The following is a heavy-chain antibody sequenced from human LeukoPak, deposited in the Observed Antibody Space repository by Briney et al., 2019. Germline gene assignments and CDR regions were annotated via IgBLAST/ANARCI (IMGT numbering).Heavy chain of an antibody. V-gene: IGHV3-21*01. D-gene: IGHD4-17*01. J-gene: IGHJ4*02. CDR1: GFTFSSYS. Sequence: PGGSLRLSCAASGFTFSSYSMNWVRQAPGKGLEWVSSISSSSSYIYYADSVKGRFTISRDNAKNSLYLQMNRLRAEDTAVYYCARDMGIYGDYEWGQGTLVTVSS. CDR2: ISSSSSYI. CDR3: ARDMGIYGDYE.